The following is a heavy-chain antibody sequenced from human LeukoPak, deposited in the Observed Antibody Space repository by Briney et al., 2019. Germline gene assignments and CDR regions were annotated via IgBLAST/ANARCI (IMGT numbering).Heavy chain of an antibody. V-gene: IGHV4-31*03. Sequence: PSETLSLTCTVSGGSISSGGYYWSWIRQHPGKGLEWIGYIYYSGSTYYNPSLKSRVTISVHTSKNQFSLKLSSVTAADTAVYYCARGYCSSTSSYVDYWGQGTLVTVSS. CDR2: IYYSGST. D-gene: IGHD2-2*01. J-gene: IGHJ4*02. CDR3: ARGYCSSTSSYVDY. CDR1: GGSISSGGYY.